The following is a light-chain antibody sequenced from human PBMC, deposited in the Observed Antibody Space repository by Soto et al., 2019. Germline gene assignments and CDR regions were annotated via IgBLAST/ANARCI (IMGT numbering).Light chain of an antibody. CDR2: DAS. CDR1: QSVSSN. Sequence: IVLTQSPATLSLSLGERATLSCRASQSVSSNLAWYQQKPGQPPRLLIYDASNRATVIPARFSGSGSGTVFTLTSSRLDPEDVAVYCCQQSRMWPLTFGGGTKVEIK. CDR3: QQSRMWPLT. V-gene: IGKV3-11*01. J-gene: IGKJ4*01.